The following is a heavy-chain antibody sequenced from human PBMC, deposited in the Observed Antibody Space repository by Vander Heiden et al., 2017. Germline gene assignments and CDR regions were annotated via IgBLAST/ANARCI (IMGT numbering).Heavy chain of an antibody. CDR3: AKDFSGGSGTYLFDY. CDR2: ISSSGSST. Sequence: EVQLLESGGGLVQPGGSLRLSCAASGFTFSTYVMNWVRQAPGKGLEWVSGISSSGSSTYYPDSVKGRFTISRDNSKNTVYMQMNSLRAEDTAVYYCAKDFSGGSGTYLFDYWGQGTLVTVSS. J-gene: IGHJ4*02. V-gene: IGHV3-23*01. D-gene: IGHD3-10*01. CDR1: GFTFSTYV.